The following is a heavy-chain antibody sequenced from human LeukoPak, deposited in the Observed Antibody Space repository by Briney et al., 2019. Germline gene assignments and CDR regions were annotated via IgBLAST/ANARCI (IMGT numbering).Heavy chain of an antibody. V-gene: IGHV4-30-2*01. D-gene: IGHD3-10*01. CDR1: GGSISSGGYS. J-gene: IGHJ5*02. CDR2: IYHSGST. Sequence: SETLSLTCAVSGGSISSGGYSWSWIRQPPGKGLEWIGYIYHSGSTYYNPSLKSRVTISVDRSKNQFSLKLSSVTAADTAVYYCARSIWFGELSGLGDWFDPWGQGTLVTVSS. CDR3: ARSIWFGELSGLGDWFDP.